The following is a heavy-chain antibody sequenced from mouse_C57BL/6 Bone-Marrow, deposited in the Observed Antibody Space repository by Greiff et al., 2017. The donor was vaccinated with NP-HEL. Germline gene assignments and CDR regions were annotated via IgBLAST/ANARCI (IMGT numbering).Heavy chain of an antibody. CDR3: ARWDTQGEYYFDY. D-gene: IGHD4-1*01. V-gene: IGHV1-72*01. Sequence: VQLQQPGAELVKPGASVKLSCKASGYTFTTYWMHWVKQRPGRGLEWIGRIDPNSGGTKYNEKFKSKATLTVDKPSSTAYMQLSSLTSEDSAVYYCARWDTQGEYYFDYWGQGTTLTVSS. CDR2: IDPNSGGT. J-gene: IGHJ2*01. CDR1: GYTFTTYW.